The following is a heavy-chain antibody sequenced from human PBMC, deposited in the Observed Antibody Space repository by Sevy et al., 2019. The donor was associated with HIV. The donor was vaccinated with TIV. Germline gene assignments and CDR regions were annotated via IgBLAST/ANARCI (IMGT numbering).Heavy chain of an antibody. Sequence: GGSLRLSCAASGFTFSDYRMHWVRQAPGKGLEWVAVISYDGRNNKYNADSVKGRFTISRDNSKNTVYLQMISLRAEDTAIYYCARDRGEILSSAFDYWGQGTLVTVSS. D-gene: IGHD3-16*01. CDR3: ARDRGEILSSAFDY. J-gene: IGHJ4*02. CDR2: ISYDGRNNK. CDR1: GFTFSDYR. V-gene: IGHV3-30*04.